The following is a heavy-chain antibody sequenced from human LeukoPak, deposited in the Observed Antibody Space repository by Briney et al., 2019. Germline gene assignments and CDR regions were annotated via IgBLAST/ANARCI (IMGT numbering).Heavy chain of an antibody. J-gene: IGHJ5*02. Sequence: SETLSLTCTVSGGSISSSSYYWGWIRQPPGKGLEWIGEIYHSGSTNYNPSLKSRVTISVDKSKNQFSLKLSSVTAADTAVYYCARVSQLLEGSTNWFDPWGQGTLVTVSS. CDR2: IYHSGST. CDR1: GGSISSSSYY. CDR3: ARVSQLLEGSTNWFDP. D-gene: IGHD2-2*01. V-gene: IGHV4-39*07.